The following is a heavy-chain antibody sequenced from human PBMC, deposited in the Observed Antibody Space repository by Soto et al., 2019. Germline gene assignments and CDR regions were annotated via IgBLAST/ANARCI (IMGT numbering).Heavy chain of an antibody. CDR3: AREVKVPAAADAFDI. V-gene: IGHV4-31*03. J-gene: IGHJ3*02. Sequence: SETLSLTCTVSGGSISNGNYYWSWIRQHPEKGLEWIGYIDYRGTTHYNPSLESRVTISVDTSNNQFSLNLSSVTAADAAVYYCAREVKVPAAADAFDIWGQGTMVTVSS. D-gene: IGHD2-2*01. CDR2: IDYRGTT. CDR1: GGSISNGNYY.